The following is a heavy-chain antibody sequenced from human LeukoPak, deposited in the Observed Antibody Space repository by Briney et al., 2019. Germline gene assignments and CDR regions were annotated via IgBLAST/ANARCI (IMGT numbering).Heavy chain of an antibody. CDR2: IPYDGNNK. V-gene: IGHV3-30*02. CDR1: RFTFSSYG. Sequence: PGGSLRLSCAASRFTFSSYGMHWVRQAPGKGLEWVAFIPYDGNNKYYADSVKGRFTISRDNSKNTLYLQMNSLRAEDTAVYYSVKDGDDSGSYLVYWGQGTLVTVSS. J-gene: IGHJ4*02. D-gene: IGHD1-26*01. CDR3: VKDGDDSGSYLVY.